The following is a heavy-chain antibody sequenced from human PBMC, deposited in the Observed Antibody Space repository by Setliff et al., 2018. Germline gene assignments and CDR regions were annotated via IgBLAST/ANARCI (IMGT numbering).Heavy chain of an antibody. V-gene: IGHV1-69*13. Sequence: GASVKVSCKASGYTFSSYAISWVRQAPGQGLEWMGGIIPIFGTANYAQKFQGRVTITADESTSTAYLDLRSLRSDDTAVYYCVRDSRITVLGVDNYHYMDVWGRGTTVTVSS. CDR3: VRDSRITVLGVDNYHYMDV. CDR1: GYTFSSYA. CDR2: IIPIFGTA. D-gene: IGHD3-3*01. J-gene: IGHJ6*03.